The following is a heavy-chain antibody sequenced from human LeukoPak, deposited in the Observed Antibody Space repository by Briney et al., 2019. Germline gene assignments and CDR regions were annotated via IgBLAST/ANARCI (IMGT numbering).Heavy chain of an antibody. CDR1: GGSISSYY. Sequence: PSETLSLTCTVSGGSISSYYWSWIRQPPGKGLEWIGYIYYSGSTNYNPSLKSRVTMSVDTSKNQFSLNLSSVTAADTAVYYCAKTQGWFDPWGQGTLVTVSS. V-gene: IGHV4-59*12. CDR3: AKTQGWFDP. CDR2: IYYSGST. J-gene: IGHJ5*02.